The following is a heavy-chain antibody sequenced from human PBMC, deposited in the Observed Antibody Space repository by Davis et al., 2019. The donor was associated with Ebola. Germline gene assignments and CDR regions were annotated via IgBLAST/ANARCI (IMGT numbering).Heavy chain of an antibody. CDR1: GYTFTIYA. J-gene: IGHJ5*02. Sequence: AASVKVSCKASGYTFTIYAMHWVRQAPGQRLEWMGWINAGNGNTKYSQKFQGRVTMTRDTSTSTAYMELRSLRSDDTAVYYCARDMGMVQEANWFDPWGQGTLVTVSS. CDR3: ARDMGMVQEANWFDP. D-gene: IGHD3-10*01. CDR2: INAGNGNT. V-gene: IGHV1-3*01.